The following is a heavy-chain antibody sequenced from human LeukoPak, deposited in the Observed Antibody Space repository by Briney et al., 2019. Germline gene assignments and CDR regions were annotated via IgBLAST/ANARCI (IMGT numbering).Heavy chain of an antibody. CDR1: GGSISSYY. CDR2: IYYSGST. D-gene: IGHD4-17*01. V-gene: IGHV4-59*01. Sequence: SETLSLTCTVSGGSISSYYWSWIRQPPGKGLEWIGYIYYSGSTNYNPSLKSRVTISVDTSRNPFSLKLSSVTAADTAVYYCVRGSGDYVFWGQGTLVTVSS. J-gene: IGHJ4*02. CDR3: VRGSGDYVF.